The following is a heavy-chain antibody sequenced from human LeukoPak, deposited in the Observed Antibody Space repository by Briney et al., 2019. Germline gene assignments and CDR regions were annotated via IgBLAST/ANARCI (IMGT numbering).Heavy chain of an antibody. J-gene: IGHJ4*02. Sequence: PSQTLSLTCTVSGGSISSGSYYWSWIRQPAGKGLEWIGRIYTSGSTNYNPSLKSRVTISVDTSKNQFSLKLSSVTAADTAVYYCARRKGSGSYYGYIDYWGQGTLVTVSS. D-gene: IGHD3-10*01. V-gene: IGHV4-61*02. CDR1: GGSISSGSYY. CDR3: ARRKGSGSYYGYIDY. CDR2: IYTSGST.